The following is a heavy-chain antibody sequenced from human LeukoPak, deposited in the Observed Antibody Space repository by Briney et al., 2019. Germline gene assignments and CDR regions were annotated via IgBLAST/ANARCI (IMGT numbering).Heavy chain of an antibody. J-gene: IGHJ5*02. CDR1: GYTFTSYY. CDR2: INPSGGST. V-gene: IGHV1-46*01. Sequence: ASVKVSCKASGYTFTSYYMHWVRQAPGQGLEWMGIINPSGGSTSYAQKLQGRVTMTTDTSTSTAYMELRSLRSDDTAVYYCARGSLAAPPYNWFDPWGQGTLVTVPS. CDR3: ARGSLAAPPYNWFDP. D-gene: IGHD6-6*01.